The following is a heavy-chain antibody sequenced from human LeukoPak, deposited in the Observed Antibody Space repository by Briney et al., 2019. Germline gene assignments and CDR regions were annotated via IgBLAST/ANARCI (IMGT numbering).Heavy chain of an antibody. CDR2: INPDSGGT. CDR1: GYTFTGYY. Sequence: GASVTVSCKASGYTFTGYYIHWVRQAPGQGLEWMGWINPDSGGTNYAQKFQGRVTMTTDTSTSTAYMELRSLRSDDTAVYYCARGLSSAWYNIPIDYWGQGTLVTVSS. CDR3: ARGLSSAWYNIPIDY. J-gene: IGHJ4*02. D-gene: IGHD6-19*01. V-gene: IGHV1-2*02.